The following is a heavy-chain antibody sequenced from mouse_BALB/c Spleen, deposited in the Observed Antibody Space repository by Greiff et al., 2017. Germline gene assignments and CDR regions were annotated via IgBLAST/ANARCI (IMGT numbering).Heavy chain of an antibody. V-gene: IGHV5-6-3*01. Sequence: EVMLVESGGGLVQPGGSLKLSCAASGFTFSSYGMSWVRQTPDKRLELVATINSNGGSTYYPDSVKGRFTISRDNAKNTLYLQMSSLKSEDTAMYYCARENYGSSLDYWGQGTTLTVSS. J-gene: IGHJ2*01. CDR1: GFTFSSYG. CDR2: INSNGGST. CDR3: ARENYGSSLDY. D-gene: IGHD1-1*01.